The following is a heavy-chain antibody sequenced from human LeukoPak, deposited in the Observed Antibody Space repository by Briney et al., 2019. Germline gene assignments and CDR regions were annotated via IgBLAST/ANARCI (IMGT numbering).Heavy chain of an antibody. CDR2: IYYSGST. Sequence: ASETLSLTCAVSGYSISSGYYWGWIRQPPGKGLEWIGYIYYSGSTYYNPSLKSRVTISIDTSKNQFSLKLSSVTAADTAVYYCARGGYYYAPLDYWGQGTLVTVSS. D-gene: IGHD3-22*01. V-gene: IGHV4-30-4*08. CDR3: ARGGYYYAPLDY. CDR1: GYSISSGYY. J-gene: IGHJ4*02.